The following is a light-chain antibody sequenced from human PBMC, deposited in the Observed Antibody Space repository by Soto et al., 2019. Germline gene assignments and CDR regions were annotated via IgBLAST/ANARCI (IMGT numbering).Light chain of an antibody. CDR2: SDN. V-gene: IGLV1-44*01. Sequence: QSVLTQPPSASGTPGQRVTISCSGSSSNIGTNTVIWYQQLPGAAAKLLIYSDNQRPSGVPVRFSGSKSGTSASLAISGLQSADEADYYCAAWDVSLVVFGGGTKLTVL. CDR1: SSNIGTNT. J-gene: IGLJ2*01. CDR3: AAWDVSLVV.